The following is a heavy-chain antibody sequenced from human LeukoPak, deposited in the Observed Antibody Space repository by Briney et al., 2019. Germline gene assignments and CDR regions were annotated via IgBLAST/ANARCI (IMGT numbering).Heavy chain of an antibody. Sequence: GGSLRLSCAASGITFSSYEMNWVRQAPGKGLEWVSYISSSGSTIYYADSVKGRFTISRDNAKNSLYLQMNSLRAEDTAVYYCARAGITAACVYWGQGTLVTVSS. CDR1: GITFSSYE. CDR2: ISSSGSTI. D-gene: IGHD6-13*01. V-gene: IGHV3-48*03. J-gene: IGHJ4*02. CDR3: ARAGITAACVY.